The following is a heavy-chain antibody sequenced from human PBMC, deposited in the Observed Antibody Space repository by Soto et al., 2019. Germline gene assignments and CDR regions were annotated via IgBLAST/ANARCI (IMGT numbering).Heavy chain of an antibody. J-gene: IGHJ6*02. V-gene: IGHV3-48*02. D-gene: IGHD6-13*01. Sequence: GGSLRLSCAASGFIFSDYTMTWVRQAPGRGLEFVSHISSSGGAIFYAESVKGRFTVSRDNAKNSLYLQMNSLRDEDTAVYFCARDHGGSTWFVGVYYFFGIDVRGQRTAVTVSS. CDR3: ARDHGGSTWFVGVYYFFGIDV. CDR1: GFIFSDYT. CDR2: ISSSGGAI.